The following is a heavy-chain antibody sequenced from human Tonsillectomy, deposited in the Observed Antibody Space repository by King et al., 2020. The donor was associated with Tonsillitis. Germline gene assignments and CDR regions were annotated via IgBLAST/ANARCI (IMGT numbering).Heavy chain of an antibody. V-gene: IGHV1-46*01. CDR3: ARGGWLASGLYYFDY. D-gene: IGHD6-13*01. J-gene: IGHJ4*02. CDR2: INAGRGST. Sequence: VQLVESGAEVKKPGASVKVSCKTSGYSFTSLYLNWVRQAPGQGLEWMGVINAGRGSTRYAQKFQGRVTVTSDTSTNTVYMELSSLRSEDTAVYYCARGGWLASGLYYFDYWGQGTLVTVSS. CDR1: GYSFTSLY.